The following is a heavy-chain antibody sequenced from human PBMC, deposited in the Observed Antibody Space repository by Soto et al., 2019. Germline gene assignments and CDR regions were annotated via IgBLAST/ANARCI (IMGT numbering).Heavy chain of an antibody. CDR3: AKSPTPDSSSWYTEDY. V-gene: IGHV3-23*01. D-gene: IGHD6-13*01. CDR2: ISGSGGST. Sequence: EVQLLESGGGLVQPGGSLRLSCAASGFTFSSYAMSWVRQAPGKGLEWVSAISGSGGSTYYADSVKGRFTISRDNSKNTLYLQMNSRRAEDTAVYYCAKSPTPDSSSWYTEDYWGQGTLVTVSS. J-gene: IGHJ4*02. CDR1: GFTFSSYA.